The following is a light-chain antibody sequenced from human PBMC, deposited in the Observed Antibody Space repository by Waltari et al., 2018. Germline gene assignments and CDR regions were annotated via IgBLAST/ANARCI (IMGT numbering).Light chain of an antibody. J-gene: IGLJ3*02. V-gene: IGLV1-40*01. CDR3: QSYDSSLSGSWV. Sequence: QSVLTQPPSVSGAPGQRVTISCTGSSSNIGAGYDVHWYQQLPGPAPKPPINGNGNRPSGVPDRFSGSKSGTSASLAITGLQAEDEADYYCQSYDSSLSGSWVFGGGTKLTVL. CDR2: GNG. CDR1: SSNIGAGYD.